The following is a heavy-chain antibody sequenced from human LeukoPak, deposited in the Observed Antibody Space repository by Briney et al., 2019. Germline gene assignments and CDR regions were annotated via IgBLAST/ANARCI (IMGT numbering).Heavy chain of an antibody. CDR2: MNPNSGNT. V-gene: IGHV1-8*01. CDR3: ARAYYGSGSYFHIYYYYGMDV. CDR1: GYTFTSYD. J-gene: IGHJ6*02. Sequence: GASVKVSCKASGYTFTSYDINWVRQATGQGLEWMGWMNPNSGNTGYAQKFQGRVTMTRNTSISTAYMELSSLRSEDTAVYYCARAYYGSGSYFHIYYYYGMDVWGQGTTVTVSS. D-gene: IGHD3-10*01.